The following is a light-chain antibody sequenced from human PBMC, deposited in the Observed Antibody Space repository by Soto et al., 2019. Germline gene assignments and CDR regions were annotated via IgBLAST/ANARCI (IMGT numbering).Light chain of an antibody. Sequence: DIQMTQSPSTLAASVGDRVTITCRASQSISRWLAWYQQKPGKAPKVLIFDASILESGVPSRFSGSGSGTEFTLTISSLQPDDFATYYCQQYDSYSTWTFGQGTKVDIK. V-gene: IGKV1-5*01. J-gene: IGKJ1*01. CDR1: QSISRW. CDR2: DAS. CDR3: QQYDSYSTWT.